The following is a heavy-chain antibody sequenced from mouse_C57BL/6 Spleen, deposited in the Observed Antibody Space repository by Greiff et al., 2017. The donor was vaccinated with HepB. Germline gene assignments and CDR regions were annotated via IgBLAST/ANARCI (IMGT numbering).Heavy chain of an antibody. Sequence: EVKVVESEGGLVQPGSSMKLSCTASGFTFSDYYMAWVRQVPEKGLEWVANINYDGSSTYYLDSLKSRFIISRDNAKNILYLQMSSLKSEDTATYYCAREGYYGRYFDVWGTGTTVTVSS. J-gene: IGHJ1*03. CDR3: AREGYYGRYFDV. V-gene: IGHV5-16*01. CDR1: GFTFSDYY. D-gene: IGHD1-1*01. CDR2: INYDGSST.